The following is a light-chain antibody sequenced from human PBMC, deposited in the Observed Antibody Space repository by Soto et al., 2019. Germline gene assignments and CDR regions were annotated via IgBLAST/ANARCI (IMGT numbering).Light chain of an antibody. CDR3: QQYGGSPT. V-gene: IGKV3D-20*01. CDR2: DAS. CDR1: QSVSNNY. Sequence: EIVLTQSPATLSLSPGERATLSCGASQSVSNNYLAWYQQKPGLAPRLLIYDASSRATGIPDRFSGSGSGTGFTLTISRLESEDFAVYYCQQYGGSPTFGGGTKVEIK. J-gene: IGKJ4*01.